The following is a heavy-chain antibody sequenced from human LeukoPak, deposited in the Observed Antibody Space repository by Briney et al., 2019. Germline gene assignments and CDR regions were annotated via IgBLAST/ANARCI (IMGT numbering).Heavy chain of an antibody. CDR2: INHSGST. D-gene: IGHD3-10*01. Sequence: SETLSLTCAVYGGSFSGYYWSWIRQPPGKGLEWIGEINHSGSTNYNPSLKSRVTISEDTSKNQFSLKLSSVTAADTAVYYCARDSDYYGSGSRFDYWGQGTLVTVSS. J-gene: IGHJ4*02. CDR3: ARDSDYYGSGSRFDY. CDR1: GGSFSGYY. V-gene: IGHV4-34*01.